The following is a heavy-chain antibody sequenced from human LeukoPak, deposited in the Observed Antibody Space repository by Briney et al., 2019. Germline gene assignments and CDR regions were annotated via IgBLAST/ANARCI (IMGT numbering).Heavy chain of an antibody. D-gene: IGHD5-18*01. CDR1: GFTFSSYG. Sequence: PGGSLRLSCAASGFTFSSYGMHWVRQAPGKGLEWVAFIRYDGSNKYYADSVKGRFTISRDNSKNTLYLQMNSLRAEDTAVYYCAKDSRSYSYGYKDYWGQGTLVTVSS. V-gene: IGHV3-30*02. J-gene: IGHJ4*02. CDR2: IRYDGSNK. CDR3: AKDSRSYSYGYKDY.